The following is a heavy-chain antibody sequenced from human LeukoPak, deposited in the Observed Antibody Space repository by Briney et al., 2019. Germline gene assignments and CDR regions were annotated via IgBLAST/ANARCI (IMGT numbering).Heavy chain of an antibody. J-gene: IGHJ4*02. CDR2: IYPGDSDT. Sequence: GVSLNIACTGSGYSFTSYWIGWARQIPGKGLEWMVIIYPGDSDTRYSPSFQGQVTISADKSISTAYLQWSSLKASDTAMYYCARPSNGYSYGFDYWGQGTLVTVSS. D-gene: IGHD5-18*01. CDR1: GYSFTSYW. V-gene: IGHV5-51*01. CDR3: ARPSNGYSYGFDY.